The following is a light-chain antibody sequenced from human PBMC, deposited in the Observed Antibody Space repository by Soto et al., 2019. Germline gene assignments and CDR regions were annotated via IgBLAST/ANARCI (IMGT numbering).Light chain of an antibody. CDR3: NSYTISSTLV. J-gene: IGLJ2*01. V-gene: IGLV2-14*01. CDR2: EVS. Sequence: QSVLTQPASVSGSPGQSITISCTGTSSDVGGYNYVSWYQQHPGKAPKLIIYEVSNRPSGVSNRFFGSKSGNTASLTISGLQTEDEADYYCNSYTISSTLVFGGGTKLTVL. CDR1: SSDVGGYNY.